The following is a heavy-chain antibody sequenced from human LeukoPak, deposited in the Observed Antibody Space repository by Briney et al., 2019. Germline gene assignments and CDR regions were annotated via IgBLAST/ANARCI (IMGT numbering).Heavy chain of an antibody. CDR1: GFTFSSYA. Sequence: PGGSLRLSCAASGFTFSSYAMSWVRQAPGKGLEWVSAISGSGGSTYYADSVKGRFTISRDNSKNTLYLQMNSLRAEDTAVYYCAKGGLLWFGELSTDIENWFDPWGQGTLVTVSS. J-gene: IGHJ5*02. CDR2: ISGSGGST. D-gene: IGHD3-10*01. CDR3: AKGGLLWFGELSTDIENWFDP. V-gene: IGHV3-23*01.